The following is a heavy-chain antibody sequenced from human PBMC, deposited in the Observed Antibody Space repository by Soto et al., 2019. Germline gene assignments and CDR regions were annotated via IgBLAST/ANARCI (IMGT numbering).Heavy chain of an antibody. CDR2: IYYSGST. V-gene: IGHV4-59*01. J-gene: IGHJ3*02. Sequence: SETLSLTCTVSGGSISSYYWSWIRQPPGKGLEWIGYIYYSGSTNYNPSLKSRVTISVDTSKNQFSLKLSSVTAADTAVYYCASTTQVLRRGAFDIWGQGTMVSVSS. CDR1: GGSISSYY. D-gene: IGHD2-15*01. CDR3: ASTTQVLRRGAFDI.